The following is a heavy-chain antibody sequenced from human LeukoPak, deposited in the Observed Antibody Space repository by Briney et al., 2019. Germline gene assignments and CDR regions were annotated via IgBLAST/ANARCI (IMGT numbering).Heavy chain of an antibody. CDR3: ARDLSTGEYYDFWSGYYTGAFDI. V-gene: IGHV3-21*01. Sequence: GGSLRLSCAASGFTFSSYSMNWVRQAPGKGLEWVSSISSSSSYIYYADSVKGRFTISRDNAKNSLYLQMNSLRAEDTAVYYCARDLSTGEYYDFWSGYYTGAFDIWGQGTMVTVSS. J-gene: IGHJ3*02. CDR2: ISSSSSYI. D-gene: IGHD3-3*01. CDR1: GFTFSSYS.